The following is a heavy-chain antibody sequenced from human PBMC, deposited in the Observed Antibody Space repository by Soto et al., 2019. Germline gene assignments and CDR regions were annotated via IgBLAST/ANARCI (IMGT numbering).Heavy chain of an antibody. J-gene: IGHJ4*02. CDR2: IIPLFGTP. CDR1: GGIFSTYA. CDR3: ARVRDDYGSGNYYNRIDF. V-gene: IGHV1-69*01. D-gene: IGHD3-10*01. Sequence: QVQLVQSGAEVKKPGSSVKVSCKASGGIFSTYAISWLRQAPGQGLEWMGGIIPLFGTPNYAQRFQGRVTISADESTRTAYMELSRLRSEDTAVYYCARVRDDYGSGNYYNRIDFWGQGTLVTVSS.